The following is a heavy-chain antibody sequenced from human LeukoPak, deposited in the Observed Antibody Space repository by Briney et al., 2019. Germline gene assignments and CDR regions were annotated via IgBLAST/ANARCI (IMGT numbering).Heavy chain of an antibody. CDR1: GGSISSYY. D-gene: IGHD1-7*01. CDR2: IYYSGST. J-gene: IGHJ4*02. Sequence: SESLSLTCTVSGGSISSYYWSWIRQPPGKGLEWIGYIYYSGSTNYNPSLKSRVTISVDTSKNQFSLNLSSVTAADTAVYFCTGELAGTTVHYWGQGTLVTVSS. V-gene: IGHV4-59*12. CDR3: TGELAGTTVHY.